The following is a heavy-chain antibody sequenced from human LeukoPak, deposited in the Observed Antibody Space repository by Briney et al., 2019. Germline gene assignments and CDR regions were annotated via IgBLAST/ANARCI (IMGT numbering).Heavy chain of an antibody. J-gene: IGHJ6*02. CDR2: IYYSGST. Sequence: PSETLSRNATGSGGSSSSYYWSWIRQPPGKGLKCIGYIYYSGSTNYNPSLKSRVTISVATSKNQFSLKLGSVTAADTAVYYCARHATYYYGMDVWGQGTTVTVSS. V-gene: IGHV4-59*08. CDR3: ARHATYYYGMDV. CDR1: GGSSSSYY.